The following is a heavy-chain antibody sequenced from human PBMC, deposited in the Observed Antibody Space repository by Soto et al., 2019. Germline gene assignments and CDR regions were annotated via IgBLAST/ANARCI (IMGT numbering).Heavy chain of an antibody. CDR1: GFAFSTYA. D-gene: IGHD1-26*01. CDR2: LSASGSNT. Sequence: EVQLLESGGGLVQPGGSLRLSCAASGFAFSTYAMSWVRQAPGMGLEWVSALSASGSNTYYADSVKDRFTISRDNSKNTLYLQMNSLRGEDTAIYYCAKDKYGSFDYWGQGALVTVSS. V-gene: IGHV3-23*01. CDR3: AKDKYGSFDY. J-gene: IGHJ4*02.